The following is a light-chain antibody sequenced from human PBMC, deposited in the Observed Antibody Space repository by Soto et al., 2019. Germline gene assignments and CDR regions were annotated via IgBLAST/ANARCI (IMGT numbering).Light chain of an antibody. V-gene: IGKV1-39*01. CDR1: QTIRKS. J-gene: IGKJ1*01. Sequence: DIQMTQYPSSLSASIGDRVTMTCRASQTIRKSLNWYQQKPETAPKLLTFGASSLQSGVPSRFSASGFGTEFTLTISSLQPEDFATYHCQQSYSTPWTFGQGTKVDIK. CDR3: QQSYSTPWT. CDR2: GAS.